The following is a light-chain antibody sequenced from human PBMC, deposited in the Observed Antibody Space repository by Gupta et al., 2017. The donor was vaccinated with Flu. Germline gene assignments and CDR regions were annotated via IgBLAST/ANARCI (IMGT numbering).Light chain of an antibody. J-gene: IGKJ2*01. CDR2: AAS. CDR1: QTISTY. Sequence: PPSLSASVGDRVTITCRASQTISTYLNWYQQKPGEAPNLLIYAASSLQSWVPSRFSGSGSGTXFTLTIXSLQPEDFATYYCQQSDSSPYTFGXGTKLEI. V-gene: IGKV1-39*01. CDR3: QQSDSSPYT.